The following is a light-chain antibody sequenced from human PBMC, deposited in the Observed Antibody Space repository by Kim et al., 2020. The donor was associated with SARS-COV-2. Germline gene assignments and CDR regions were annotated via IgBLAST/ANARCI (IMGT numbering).Light chain of an antibody. V-gene: IGLV3-25*02. J-gene: IGLJ3*02. Sequence: SYELTQPPSVSVAPGETARISCAGNNFPRKNAHWYQQKAGQAPVLVIYNDSHRPSGIPERFSGSNSGTTVTLTIINVEAGDEADYYCQAADSSNIDRVFG. CDR1: NFPRKN. CDR2: NDS. CDR3: QAADSSNIDRV.